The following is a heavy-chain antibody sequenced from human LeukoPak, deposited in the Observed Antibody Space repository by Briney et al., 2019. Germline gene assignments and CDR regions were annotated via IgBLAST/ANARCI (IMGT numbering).Heavy chain of an antibody. J-gene: IGHJ4*02. V-gene: IGHV4-59*01. D-gene: IGHD5-24*01. CDR3: ARCRDGYTYAYYFDY. CDR2: IYYSGST. Sequence: SETLSLTCTVSGGSISSYYWSWIRQPPGKGLEWIGYIYYSGSTNYNPSLKSRVTISVDTSKNQFSLKLSSVTAADTAVYYCARCRDGYTYAYYFDYWGQGTLVTVSS. CDR1: GGSISSYY.